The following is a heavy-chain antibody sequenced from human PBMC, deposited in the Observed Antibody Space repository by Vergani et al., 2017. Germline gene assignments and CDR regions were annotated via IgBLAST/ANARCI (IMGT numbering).Heavy chain of an antibody. J-gene: IGHJ6*03. CDR1: GGSISSSNW. CDR2: IYHSGST. D-gene: IGHD3-3*01. Sequence: QVQLQESGPGLVKPSGTLSLTCAVSGGSISSSNWWSWVRQPPGKGLEWIGEIYHSGSTNYNPSLKSRVTISVDKSKNTLCLQMNSLRAEDTAVYYCAREYSPTYDFWSGYLNYYYYYYMDVWGKGTTVTVSS. CDR3: AREYSPTYDFWSGYLNYYYYYYMDV. V-gene: IGHV4-4*02.